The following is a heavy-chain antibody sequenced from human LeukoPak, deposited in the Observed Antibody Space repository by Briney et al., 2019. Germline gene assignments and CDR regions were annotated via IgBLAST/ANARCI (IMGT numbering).Heavy chain of an antibody. J-gene: IGHJ4*02. D-gene: IGHD5-24*01. CDR3: ARDSGTIKVKGYFDY. CDR2: IIPNFGTA. Sequence: SVKVSCKASGGTFSSYAISWVRQAPGQGLEWMGRIIPNFGTANYAQKFQGRVTITTDESTSTAYMELSSLRSEDTAVYYCARDSGTIKVKGYFDYWGQGTLVTVSS. V-gene: IGHV1-69*05. CDR1: GGTFSSYA.